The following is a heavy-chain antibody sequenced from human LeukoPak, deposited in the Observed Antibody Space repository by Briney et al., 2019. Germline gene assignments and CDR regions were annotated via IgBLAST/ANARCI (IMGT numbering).Heavy chain of an antibody. Sequence: GASVKVSCTASGYTFTSYDINWVRQATGQGLEWMGWMNPNSGNTGYAQKFQGRVTMTRNTSISTAYMELSSLRSEDTAVYYCAREGIYSGSYSEYYFDYWGQGTLVTVSS. V-gene: IGHV1-8*01. CDR3: AREGIYSGSYSEYYFDY. D-gene: IGHD1-26*01. CDR1: GYTFTSYD. CDR2: MNPNSGNT. J-gene: IGHJ4*02.